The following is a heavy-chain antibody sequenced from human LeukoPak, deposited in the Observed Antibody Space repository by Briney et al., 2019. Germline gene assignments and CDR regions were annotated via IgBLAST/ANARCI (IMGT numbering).Heavy chain of an antibody. CDR2: INHSGST. J-gene: IGHJ6*02. V-gene: IGHV4-34*01. Sequence: GSLRLSCAASGFTFSSSGMSWVRQAPGKGLEWIGEINHSGSTSYNPSLKSRVTISVDTSKNQFSLKLSSVTAADTAVYYCARGISMDVWGQGTTVTVSS. CDR1: GFTFSSSG. CDR3: ARGISMDV.